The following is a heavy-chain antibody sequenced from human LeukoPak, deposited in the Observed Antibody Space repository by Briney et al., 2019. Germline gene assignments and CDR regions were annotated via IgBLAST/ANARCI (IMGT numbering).Heavy chain of an antibody. J-gene: IGHJ4*02. Sequence: SETLSLTCAVSGYSISSGYYGGWIRQPPGKGLEWIGSIYHSGSTYYNPSLKSRVTISVDTSKNQFSLKLSSVTAADTAVYYCARREYCGGDCYFDYWGQGTLVTVSS. D-gene: IGHD2-21*01. CDR2: IYHSGST. CDR1: GYSISSGYY. V-gene: IGHV4-38-2*01. CDR3: ARREYCGGDCYFDY.